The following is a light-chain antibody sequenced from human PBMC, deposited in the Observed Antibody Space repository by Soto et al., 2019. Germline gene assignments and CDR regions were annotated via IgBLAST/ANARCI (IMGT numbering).Light chain of an antibody. J-gene: IGKJ1*01. CDR3: QQYNNWPRT. Sequence: IPLTQSPSSLSASVGARVTVTCRASQGISSYLAWYQQKAGKAPKLLIYAASTLRSGVPSRFSGSGSATDFTLTISSLQSEDFAVYYCQQYNNWPRTFGQGTKVDIK. CDR2: AAS. V-gene: IGKV1-9*01. CDR1: QGISSY.